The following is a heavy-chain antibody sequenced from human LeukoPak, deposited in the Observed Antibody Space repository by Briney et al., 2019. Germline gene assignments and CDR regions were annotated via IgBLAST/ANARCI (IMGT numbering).Heavy chain of an antibody. CDR1: GYSISSGDY. D-gene: IGHD3-22*01. V-gene: IGHV4-38-2*02. CDR2: IRHDGHT. Sequence: SGTLSLTCAVSGYSISSGDYWGWTRQPPGKGLEWIASIRHDGHTYYNPSLKSRVTIAVDMSKNQFSLTLTPVTAADTAVYFCARDPDDKDFDYWGQGTLVTVSS. CDR3: ARDPDDKDFDY. J-gene: IGHJ4*02.